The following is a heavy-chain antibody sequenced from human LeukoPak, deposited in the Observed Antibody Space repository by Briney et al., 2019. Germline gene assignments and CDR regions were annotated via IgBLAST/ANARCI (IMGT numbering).Heavy chain of an antibody. CDR1: GYTFTSYD. CDR2: MNSNSGNT. Sequence: GASVKVSCKASGYTFTSYDINWVRQATGQGLEGMGWMNSNSGNTGYAQKFQGRVTITRNTSISTAYMELSSLRSEDTAVYYCARGKEYYDFWSGYYSRWYYYYMDVWGKGTTVTVSS. CDR3: ARGKEYYDFWSGYYSRWYYYYMDV. V-gene: IGHV1-8*03. J-gene: IGHJ6*03. D-gene: IGHD3-3*01.